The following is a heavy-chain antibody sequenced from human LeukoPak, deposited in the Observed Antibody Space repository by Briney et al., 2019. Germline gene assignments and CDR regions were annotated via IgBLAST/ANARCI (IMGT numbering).Heavy chain of an antibody. CDR3: ARNRLWVDY. CDR1: GGSISSSSYY. J-gene: IGHJ4*02. Sequence: LETLSPTCTFSGGSISSSSYYWGWIPQPPRKGLEWLGSIYYSGSTYYNPSLKSRVTISVDTSKNQFSLKLSSVTAADTAVYYCARNRLWVDYWGQGTLVTVSS. D-gene: IGHD2-21*01. V-gene: IGHV4-39*07. CDR2: IYYSGST.